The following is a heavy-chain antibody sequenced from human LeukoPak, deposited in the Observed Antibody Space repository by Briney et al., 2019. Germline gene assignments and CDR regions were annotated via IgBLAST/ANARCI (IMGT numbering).Heavy chain of an antibody. CDR1: GFTFSSYA. CDR2: ISGSGGRT. J-gene: IGHJ6*02. CDR3: AKHQQIYGDSLMDV. Sequence: GGSLRLSCAASGFTFSSYAMSWVRQPPGKGLEWVSTISGSGGRTYFTDSVKGRFTISRDNSKNTLYLQMNSLGAEDTAVYYCAKHQQIYGDSLMDVWGQGTTVTVSS. D-gene: IGHD4-17*01. V-gene: IGHV3-23*01.